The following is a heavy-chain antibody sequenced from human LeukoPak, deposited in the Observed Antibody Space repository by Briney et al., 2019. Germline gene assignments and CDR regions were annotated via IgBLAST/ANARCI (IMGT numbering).Heavy chain of an antibody. J-gene: IGHJ4*02. CDR1: GFTFSNYA. V-gene: IGHV3-23*01. CDR2: ISGSGGST. D-gene: IGHD1-26*01. Sequence: GGSLRLSCAASGFTFSNYAMNWVRQAPGKGLEWVSAISGSGGSTYYADSVKGRFTISRDNSKNTLYLQMNSLRAEDTAVYYCAKDPKSYSGSYFRYYWGQGTLVTVSS. CDR3: AKDPKSYSGSYFRYY.